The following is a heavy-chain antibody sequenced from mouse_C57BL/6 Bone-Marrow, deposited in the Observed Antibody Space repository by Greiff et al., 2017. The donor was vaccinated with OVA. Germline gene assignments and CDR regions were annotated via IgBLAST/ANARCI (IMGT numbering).Heavy chain of an antibody. J-gene: IGHJ2*01. V-gene: IGHV1-76*01. CDR3: ARSFITTVVPYFDY. Sequence: QVQLQQSGAELVRPGASVRLSCKASGYTFTDYYINWVKQRPGQGLEWIARIYPGSGNTYYNEKFKGKATLTAEKSSSTAYMQLSSLTSEDSAVYFCARSFITTVVPYFDYWGQGTTLTVSS. CDR1: GYTFTDYY. D-gene: IGHD1-1*01. CDR2: IYPGSGNT.